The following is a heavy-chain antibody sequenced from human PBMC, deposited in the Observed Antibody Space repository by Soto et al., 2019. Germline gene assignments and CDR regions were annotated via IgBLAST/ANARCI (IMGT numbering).Heavy chain of an antibody. D-gene: IGHD2-15*01. CDR2: IIPIFGTA. J-gene: IGHJ6*02. CDR1: GGTFSSYA. CDR3: ASSGYCSGGSCSYPQYYYYGMDV. V-gene: IGHV1-69*12. Sequence: QVQLVQSGAEVKKPGSSVKVSCKASGGTFSSYAISWVRQTPGQGLEWMGGIIPIFGTANYAQKFQGRVTSTADEATSTAYMELSSLRSEDTAVYYCASSGYCSGGSCSYPQYYYYGMDVWGQGTTVTVSS.